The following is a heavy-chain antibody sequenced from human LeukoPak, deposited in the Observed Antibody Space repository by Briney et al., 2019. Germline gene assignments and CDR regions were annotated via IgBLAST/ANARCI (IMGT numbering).Heavy chain of an antibody. J-gene: IGHJ5*02. CDR1: GFTFSSYE. CDR3: ARYPSRYCTSTCCYLVH. D-gene: IGHD2-2*01. CDR2: ISGIGSTI. Sequence: GGSLRLSCAASGFTFSSYEMNWVRQAPGKGLEWVSYISGIGSTIYYADSVKGRFTISRDNAKNSLYLQMHSLRAEDTAVYYCARYPSRYCTSTCCYLVHWGQGALVTVSS. V-gene: IGHV3-48*03.